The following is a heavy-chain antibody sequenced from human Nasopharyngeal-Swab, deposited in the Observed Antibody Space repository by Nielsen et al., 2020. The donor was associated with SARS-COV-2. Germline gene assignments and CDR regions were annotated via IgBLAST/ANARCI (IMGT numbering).Heavy chain of an antibody. CDR1: GFTFSDYY. CDR3: ARVSPPLLTGPYYYYGMDV. D-gene: IGHD3-9*01. CDR2: ISSSSSYT. V-gene: IGHV3-11*06. Sequence: GGSLRLSCAASGFTFSDYYMSWIRQAPGKGLEWGSYISSSSSYTNYADSVKGRFTISRDNAKNSLYLQMNSLRAEDTAVYYCARVSPPLLTGPYYYYGMDVWGQGTTVTVSS. J-gene: IGHJ6*02.